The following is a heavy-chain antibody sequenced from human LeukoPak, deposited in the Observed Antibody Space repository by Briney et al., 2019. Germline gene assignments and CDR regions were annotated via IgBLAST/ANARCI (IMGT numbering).Heavy chain of an antibody. J-gene: IGHJ4*02. D-gene: IGHD5-24*01. CDR3: STIWLQSDY. V-gene: IGHV3-15*01. CDR2: IKGKTDGGTT. CDR1: GFSFSSAW. Sequence: PGGSLRLSCAASGFSFSSAWMSWVRQGPGKGLEWVGRIKGKTDGGTTDYAAPVKGRFTISRDDSKNTLYLQMNSLKTEDTAVYYCSTIWLQSDYWGQGTLVTVSS.